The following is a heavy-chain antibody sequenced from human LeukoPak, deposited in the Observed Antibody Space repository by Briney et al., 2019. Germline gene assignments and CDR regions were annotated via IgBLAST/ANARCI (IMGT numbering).Heavy chain of an antibody. Sequence: PGGSLRLSCVASGFTFITYGMTWVRQAPGKGLEWVSTISASGGSTHHADSVKGRFTISRDNSKNTLYLQMNSLRAEDTAVYYCAKSGLNRFDSWGQGTLVTVSS. J-gene: IGHJ4*02. CDR2: ISASGGST. V-gene: IGHV3-23*01. D-gene: IGHD2-15*01. CDR3: AKSGLNRFDS. CDR1: GFTFITYG.